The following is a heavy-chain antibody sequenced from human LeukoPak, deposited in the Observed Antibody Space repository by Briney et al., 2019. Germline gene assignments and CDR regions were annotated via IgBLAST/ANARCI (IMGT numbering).Heavy chain of an antibody. V-gene: IGHV3-48*04. CDR1: GFTFSSYN. J-gene: IGHJ4*02. CDR3: ARGSDYLFDC. D-gene: IGHD4-17*01. CDR2: ISSSSTTI. Sequence: PGGSLRLSCAASGFTFSSYNMNWVRQAPGKGLEWVSCISSSSTTIYYADSVKGRFTVSRDNAKNSLYLQMNSLRVEDTAVYYCARGSDYLFDCWGQETLVTVSS.